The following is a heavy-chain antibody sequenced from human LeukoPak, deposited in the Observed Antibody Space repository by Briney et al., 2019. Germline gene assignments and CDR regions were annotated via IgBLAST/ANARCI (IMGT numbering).Heavy chain of an antibody. CDR1: GFTFSSYW. Sequence: GGSLRLSCEASGFTFSSYWMHWIRQTPGKGLVWVSRIFRDGTNPAYADSVKGRFTISRDNSKNTLYLQMNSLRAEDTAVYYCARDPGVGATNGGGNDYWGQGTLVTVSS. CDR2: IFRDGTNP. CDR3: ARDPGVGATNGGGNDY. D-gene: IGHD1-26*01. V-gene: IGHV3-74*01. J-gene: IGHJ4*02.